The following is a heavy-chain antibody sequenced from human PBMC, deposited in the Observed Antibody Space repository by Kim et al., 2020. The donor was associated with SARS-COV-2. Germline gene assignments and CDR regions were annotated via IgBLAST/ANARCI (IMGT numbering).Heavy chain of an antibody. CDR2: ITNSGSPT. J-gene: IGHJ6*01. CDR1: GFTFSNYE. V-gene: IGHV3-48*03. D-gene: IGHD3-22*01. Sequence: GGSLRLSCVGSGFTFSNYEMHWVRQAPGKGLEWISYITNSGSPTYYADSVRGRFTISRDNAKNSLYLQINSLRAEDTAVYYCVREKRFYDGDDYYRGMDVWGQGTTGTVSS. CDR3: VREKRFYDGDDYYRGMDV.